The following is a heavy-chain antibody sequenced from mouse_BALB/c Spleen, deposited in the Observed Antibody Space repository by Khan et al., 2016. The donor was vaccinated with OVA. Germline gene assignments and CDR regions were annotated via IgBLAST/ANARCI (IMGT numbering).Heavy chain of an antibody. D-gene: IGHD1-1*01. Sequence: VQLQESGAELVRPGTSVKMSCKAAGYTFTKYWIGWVKQRPGHGLEWIGDTYPGNGNTNYHEKFKGKATLTADTSYSTAYMHLTSLTSDDSAIYYCARPYYYGSTYDTMDAWCQGTSVTVSS. V-gene: IGHV1-63*02. CDR2: TYPGNGNT. J-gene: IGHJ4*01. CDR3: ARPYYYGSTYDTMDA. CDR1: GYTFTKYW.